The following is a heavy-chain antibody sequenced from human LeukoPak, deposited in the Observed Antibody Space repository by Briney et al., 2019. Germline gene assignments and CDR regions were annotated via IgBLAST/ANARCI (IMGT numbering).Heavy chain of an antibody. Sequence: SVKVSCKASGGTFSSYAISWVRQAPGQGLEWMGGIIPILGTANYAQKFQGRVTMTRDMSTSTDYMELSSLRSEDTAIYYCARDNSVGDNAWWFDPWGQGTLVTVSS. D-gene: IGHD1-26*01. CDR3: ARDNSVGDNAWWFDP. J-gene: IGHJ5*02. CDR1: GGTFSSYA. V-gene: IGHV1-69*10. CDR2: IIPILGTA.